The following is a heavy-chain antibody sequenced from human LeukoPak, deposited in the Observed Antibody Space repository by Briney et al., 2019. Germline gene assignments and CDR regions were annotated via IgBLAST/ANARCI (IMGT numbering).Heavy chain of an antibody. Sequence: GGSLRLSCAASGFTFSSYAMSWVRQAPGKGLEWVSAISGSDGSTYYADSVKGRFTISRDNSKNTLCLQMNSLRAEDTAVYYCAKVHYGSGSYIFYMDVWGKGTTVTVSS. J-gene: IGHJ6*03. CDR2: ISGSDGST. CDR3: AKVHYGSGSYIFYMDV. CDR1: GFTFSSYA. D-gene: IGHD3-10*01. V-gene: IGHV3-23*01.